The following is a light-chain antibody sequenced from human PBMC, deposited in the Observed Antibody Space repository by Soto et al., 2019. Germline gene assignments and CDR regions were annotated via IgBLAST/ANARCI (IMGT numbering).Light chain of an antibody. V-gene: IGKV1-5*01. CDR1: QSISSY. J-gene: IGKJ1*01. CDR3: QHYNSYSEA. CDR2: AAS. Sequence: DVRMSQSPSSVSASVGDRVTITCRASQSISSYLNWYQQKPGKAPKLLIYAASSLQSGVPSRFSGSGSGTEFTLTISSLQPDDFATYYCQHYNSYSEAFGQGTKV.